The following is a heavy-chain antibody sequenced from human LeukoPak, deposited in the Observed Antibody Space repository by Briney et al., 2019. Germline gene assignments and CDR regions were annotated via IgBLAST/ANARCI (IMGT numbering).Heavy chain of an antibody. CDR2: ISSSGSTI. CDR1: GFTFSSYE. CDR3: ARESGAQLGFDY. Sequence: TGGSLRLSCAASGFTFSSYEMNWFRQAPGKGLEWVSYISSSGSTIYYADSVKGRFTISRDNAKNSLYLQMNSLRAEDTAVYYCARESGAQLGFDYWGQGTLVTVSS. D-gene: IGHD1-1*01. J-gene: IGHJ4*02. V-gene: IGHV3-48*03.